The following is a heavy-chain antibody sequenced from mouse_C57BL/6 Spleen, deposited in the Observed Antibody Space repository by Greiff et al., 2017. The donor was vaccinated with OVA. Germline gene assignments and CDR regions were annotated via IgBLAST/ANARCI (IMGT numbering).Heavy chain of an antibody. D-gene: IGHD2-3*01. Sequence: EVQLQQSGPGLVKPSQSLSLTCSVTGYSITSGYYWNCIRPFPGNKLELMGYISYDGSINYNPSLTNRISITRDTSKNQFFLKLNAETTEDTATYYCAIDGYSYFDYWGQGTTLTVSS. CDR2: ISYDGSI. CDR1: GYSITSGYY. CDR3: AIDGYSYFDY. V-gene: IGHV3-6*01. J-gene: IGHJ2*01.